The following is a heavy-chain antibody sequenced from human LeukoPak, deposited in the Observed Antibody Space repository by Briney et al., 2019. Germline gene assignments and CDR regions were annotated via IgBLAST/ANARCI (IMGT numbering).Heavy chain of an antibody. D-gene: IGHD1-26*01. CDR2: ISSSSSYI. V-gene: IGHV3-21*01. Sequence: GGSLRLSCAASGFTFGSYSMNWVRQAPGKGLEWVSSISSSSSYIYYADSVKGRFTISRDNAKNSLYLQMNSLRAEDTAVYYCARQGWELLGPSIDYWGQGTLVTVSS. J-gene: IGHJ4*02. CDR3: ARQGWELLGPSIDY. CDR1: GFTFGSYS.